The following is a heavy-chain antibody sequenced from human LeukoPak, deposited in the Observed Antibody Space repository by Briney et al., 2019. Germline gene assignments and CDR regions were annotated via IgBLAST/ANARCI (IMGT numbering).Heavy chain of an antibody. CDR1: GFTFSTYW. CDR2: IRGDGVTQ. D-gene: IGHD5-24*01. V-gene: IGHV3-7*04. Sequence: GGSLRLSCAASGFTFSTYWMNWVRQAPRKGLEWVANIRGDGVTQYYVDSVKGRFTISRDNAKNSLFLQMNSLKAEDTAVYYCARERWLQPDYWGQGTLVTVSS. CDR3: ARERWLQPDY. J-gene: IGHJ4*02.